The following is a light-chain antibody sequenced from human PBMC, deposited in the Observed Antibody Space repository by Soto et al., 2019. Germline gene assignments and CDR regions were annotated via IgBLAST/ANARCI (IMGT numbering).Light chain of an antibody. V-gene: IGLV2-14*03. Sequence: QSALAQPASVSGYPGQSIAIFGTGVRTDVDNYDYVSWYQQHPGQVPQLIIYDVSNRPSGVSDRFSGSKSGNTASLTISGLQAEDEADYYCTSYTSSTLLYVFGTGTKATV. CDR1: RTDVDNYDY. CDR2: DVS. CDR3: TSYTSSTLLYV. J-gene: IGLJ1*01.